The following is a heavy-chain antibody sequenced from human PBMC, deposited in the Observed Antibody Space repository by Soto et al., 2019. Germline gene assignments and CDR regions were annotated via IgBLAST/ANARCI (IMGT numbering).Heavy chain of an antibody. CDR2: IIPIFGTA. V-gene: IGHV1-69*06. CDR1: GGTFSSYA. Sequence: QVQLVQSGAEVKKPGSSVKVSCKASGGTFSSYAISWVRQAPGQGLEWMGGIIPIFGTANYAQKFQGRVTITADKSTSTAYMERSSLRSEDTAVYYCARDGRVGGGPDLIAGYWGQGTLVTVSS. CDR3: ARDGRVGGGPDLIAGY. J-gene: IGHJ4*02. D-gene: IGHD3-22*01.